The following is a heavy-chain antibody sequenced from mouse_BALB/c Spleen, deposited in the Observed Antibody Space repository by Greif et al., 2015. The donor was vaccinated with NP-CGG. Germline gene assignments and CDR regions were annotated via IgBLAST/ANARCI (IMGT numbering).Heavy chain of an antibody. CDR3: TRSDYYGKGNYAMDY. CDR2: IYPSDSYT. V-gene: IGHV1-69*02. J-gene: IGHJ4*01. CDR1: GYTFTSYW. D-gene: IGHD2-1*01. Sequence: QVQLQQSGAELVRPGASVKLSCKASGYTFTSYWINWVKQRPGQGLEWIGNIYPSDSYTNYNQKFKDRATLTVDKSSSTAYMQLSSPTSEDSAVYYCTRSDYYGKGNYAMDYWGQGTSVTVSS.